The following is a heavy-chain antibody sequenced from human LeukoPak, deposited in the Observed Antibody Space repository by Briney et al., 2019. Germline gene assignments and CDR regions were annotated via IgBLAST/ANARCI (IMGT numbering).Heavy chain of an antibody. CDR3: ARVGRSGWRDPRKSWVDP. D-gene: IGHD6-19*01. CDR1: GYTFTGYY. J-gene: IGHJ5*02. V-gene: IGHV1-2*02. Sequence: ASVKVSCKASGYTFTGYYMHWVRQAPGQGLEWMGWINPNSGGTNYAQKFQGRVTMTRDTSISTAYMELSRLRSDDTAVDYCARVGRSGWRDPRKSWVDPWGQGPLVTVSS. CDR2: INPNSGGT.